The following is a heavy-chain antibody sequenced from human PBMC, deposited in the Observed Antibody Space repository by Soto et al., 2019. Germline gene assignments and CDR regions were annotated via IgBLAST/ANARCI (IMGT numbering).Heavy chain of an antibody. V-gene: IGHV4-39*01. CDR1: GGSISSSSYY. Sequence: SETLSLTCTVSGGSISSSSYYWGWIRQPPGKGLEWIGSIYYSGSTYYNPSLKSRVTISVDTSKNQFSLKLSSVTAADTAVYYCARRAGVSDYYYYYMDVWGKGTTVTVSS. CDR3: ARRAGVSDYYYYYMDV. CDR2: IYYSGST. D-gene: IGHD2-8*01. J-gene: IGHJ6*03.